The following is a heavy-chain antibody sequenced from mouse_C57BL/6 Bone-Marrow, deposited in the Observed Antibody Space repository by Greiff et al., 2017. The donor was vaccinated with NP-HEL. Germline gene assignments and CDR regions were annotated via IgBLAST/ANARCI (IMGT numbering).Heavy chain of an antibody. CDR1: GYSITSDY. CDR2: ISYSGS. D-gene: IGHD2-5*01. V-gene: IGHV3-8*01. CDR3: ARIWAYYSNYWYFDV. Sequence: EVKLVESGPGLAKPSQTLSLTCSVTGYSITSDYWNWIRKFPGNKLEYMGYISYSGSYNPSLKSRISITRDTSKNQYYLQLNSVTTEDTATYYCARIWAYYSNYWYFDVWGTGTTVTVSS. J-gene: IGHJ1*03.